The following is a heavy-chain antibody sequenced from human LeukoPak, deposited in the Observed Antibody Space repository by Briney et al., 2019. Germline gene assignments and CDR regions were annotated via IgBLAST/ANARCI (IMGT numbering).Heavy chain of an antibody. V-gene: IGHV3-30*18. D-gene: IGHD2-8*01. J-gene: IGHJ4*02. CDR2: ISDAGNNK. CDR3: AKQDIVLMVYAIDY. Sequence: GGSLRLSCAASGFTFSRYGMHWVRQAPGKGLEWVAIISDAGNNKDYADSVKGRLTISRDNSKNTLYLQMNSLRAEDTAVYYCAKQDIVLMVYAIDYWGQGTLVTVSS. CDR1: GFTFSRYG.